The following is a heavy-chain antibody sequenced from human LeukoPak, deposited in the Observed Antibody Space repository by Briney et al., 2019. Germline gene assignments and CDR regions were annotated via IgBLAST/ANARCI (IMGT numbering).Heavy chain of an antibody. CDR3: ARAVYDYIWGSYRFDY. CDR1: GVSFSGYY. Sequence: PSETLSLTCAVYGVSFSGYYWSWVRQAPGKGLECVGEIKHSGSTNYNPSLKSRVTISEDTSKNQFSLKLSSVTAADTAVYYCARAVYDYIWGSYRFDYWGQGTLVTVSS. CDR2: IKHSGST. J-gene: IGHJ4*02. D-gene: IGHD3-16*02. V-gene: IGHV4-34*01.